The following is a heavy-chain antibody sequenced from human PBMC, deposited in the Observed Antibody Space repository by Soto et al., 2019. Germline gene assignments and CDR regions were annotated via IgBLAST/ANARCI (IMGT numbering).Heavy chain of an antibody. CDR3: AKDGYQQWLVQAPVDC. CDR2: ISGSGGST. V-gene: IGHV3-23*01. D-gene: IGHD6-19*01. CDR1: GFTFSSYA. Sequence: EVQLLESGGGLVQPGGSLRLSCAASGFTFSSYAMSWVRQAPGKGLEWVSAISGSGGSTYYADSVKCRFTISRDNSKNRLYLQMNSLRAEDTAVYYCAKDGYQQWLVQAPVDCWGQGTLFTVSS. J-gene: IGHJ4*02.